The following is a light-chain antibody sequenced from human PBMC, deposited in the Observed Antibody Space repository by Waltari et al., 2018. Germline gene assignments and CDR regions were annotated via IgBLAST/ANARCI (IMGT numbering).Light chain of an antibody. CDR1: QSVSSSY. V-gene: IGKV3-20*01. CDR3: QQYGSSRT. Sequence: EIVLTQSPGTLSLSPGERATLSCRVSQSVSSSYLAWYQQKPGQAPRLLIYGASSRATGIPDRFSGSGSGTDFTLSISRLEPEDSAVYYCQQYGSSRTFGQGTKVEIK. J-gene: IGKJ1*01. CDR2: GAS.